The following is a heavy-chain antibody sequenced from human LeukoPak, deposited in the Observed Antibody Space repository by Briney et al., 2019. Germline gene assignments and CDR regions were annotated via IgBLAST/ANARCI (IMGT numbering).Heavy chain of an antibody. CDR2: IKQDGSER. D-gene: IGHD2-15*01. J-gene: IGHJ4*02. Sequence: PGGSLRLSCATSGFTFRTYWMSWVRQAPGKGLEWVANIKQDGSERFYVDSVKGRFTISRDNAKNSLFLQMNSLRAEDTAVYYCARGGRTSTDYWGQGTLVTVSS. CDR1: GFTFRTYW. CDR3: ARGGRTSTDY. V-gene: IGHV3-7*01.